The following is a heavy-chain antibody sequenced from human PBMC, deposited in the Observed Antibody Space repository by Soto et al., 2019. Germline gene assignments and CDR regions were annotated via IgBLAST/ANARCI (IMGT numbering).Heavy chain of an antibody. D-gene: IGHD2-2*01. CDR3: AREYYCSSTSCYNWFDP. CDR2: MNPNSGNT. J-gene: IGHJ5*02. CDR1: GYTFTSYD. V-gene: IGHV1-8*01. Sequence: QVQLVQSGAEVQKPGASVKVSCKASGYTFTSYDINWVRQATGQGLEWMGWMNPNSGNTGYAQKFQGRVTMTRNTSISTAYMELSSLRSEDTAVYYCAREYYCSSTSCYNWFDPWGQGTLVTVSS.